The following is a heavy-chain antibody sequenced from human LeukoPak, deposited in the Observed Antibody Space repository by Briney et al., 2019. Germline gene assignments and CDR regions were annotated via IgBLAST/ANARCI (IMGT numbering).Heavy chain of an antibody. J-gene: IGHJ3*02. D-gene: IGHD3-3*01. Sequence: KPSETLSLTCTVSGGSISSYYWSWIRQPPGKGLEWIGYIYYSGSTNYNPSLKSRVTISVDTSKNQFSLKLSSVTAADTAVYYCAREGRGVVEWLFPHDAFDIWGQGTMVTVSS. CDR2: IYYSGST. CDR3: AREGRGVVEWLFPHDAFDI. CDR1: GGSISSYY. V-gene: IGHV4-59*01.